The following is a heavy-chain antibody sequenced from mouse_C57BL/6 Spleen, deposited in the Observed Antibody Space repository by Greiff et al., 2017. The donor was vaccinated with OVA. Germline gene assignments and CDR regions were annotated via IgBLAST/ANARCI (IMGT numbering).Heavy chain of an antibody. CDR1: GYTFPSYW. Sequence: QVQLQQPGAELVKPGASVKLSCKASGYTFPSYWMQWVKQRPGQGLEWIGEIDPSDSYTNYNQKFKGKATLTVDTSSSTAYMQLSSLTSEDSAVYYCARTFDYWGQGTTLTVSS. V-gene: IGHV1-50*01. CDR2: IDPSDSYT. CDR3: ARTFDY. J-gene: IGHJ2*01.